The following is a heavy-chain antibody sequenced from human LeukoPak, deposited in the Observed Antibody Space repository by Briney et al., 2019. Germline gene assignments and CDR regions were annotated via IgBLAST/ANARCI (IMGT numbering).Heavy chain of an antibody. Sequence: SETLSLTCAVYGGSFSGYYWSWIRQPPGKGLEWIGEINQSGSTKYNPSFESRVTISVDTSKNQLSLKLSSVTATDTAVYYCATGPGSGSYFAWFDPWGQGDLVTVSS. J-gene: IGHJ5*02. CDR3: ATGPGSGSYFAWFDP. CDR2: INQSGST. CDR1: GGSFSGYY. V-gene: IGHV4-34*01. D-gene: IGHD3-10*01.